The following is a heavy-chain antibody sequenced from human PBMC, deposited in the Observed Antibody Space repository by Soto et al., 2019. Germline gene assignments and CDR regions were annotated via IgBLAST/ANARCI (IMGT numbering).Heavy chain of an antibody. CDR2: IYYSGST. Sequence: SETLSLTCTVSGGSISSGGYYWSWIRQHPGKGLEWIGYIYYSGSTYYNPSLKSRVTISVDTSKNQFSLKLSSVTAADTAVYYAARGVDYCSGSRCYGMDGYFDYWGQGTLVTVSS. CDR1: GGSISSGGYY. D-gene: IGHD2-15*01. V-gene: IGHV4-31*03. J-gene: IGHJ4*02. CDR3: ARGVDYCSGSRCYGMDGYFDY.